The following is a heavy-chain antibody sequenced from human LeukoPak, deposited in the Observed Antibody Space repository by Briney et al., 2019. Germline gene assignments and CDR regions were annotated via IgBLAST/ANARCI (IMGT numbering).Heavy chain of an antibody. CDR2: ISSNGGST. CDR1: GFTFSYYA. D-gene: IGHD3-22*01. Sequence: GGSLRLSCSASGFTFSYYAMHWVRQAAGKGLEFVSGISSNGGSTYYADSLKGRFTVSRDNSNNTLYLQMSSMRAEDTAIYYCAKGPTYDSLPYYFDYWGQGTLVTVSS. J-gene: IGHJ4*02. CDR3: AKGPTYDSLPYYFDY. V-gene: IGHV3-64D*09.